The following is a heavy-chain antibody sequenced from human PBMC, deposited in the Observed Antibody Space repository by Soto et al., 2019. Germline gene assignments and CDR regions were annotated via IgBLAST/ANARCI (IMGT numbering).Heavy chain of an antibody. CDR2: ISSSSSTI. V-gene: IGHV3-48*02. D-gene: IGHD4-4*01. CDR1: GFTFSSYS. J-gene: IGHJ4*02. Sequence: GGSLRLSCAASGFTFSSYSMNWVRQAPGKGLEWVSYISSSSSTIYYADSVKGRFTISRDNAKNSRYLQMNSLRDEDTAVYYWARDGEPDYSNWYYFDYWGQGTLVTVSS. CDR3: ARDGEPDYSNWYYFDY.